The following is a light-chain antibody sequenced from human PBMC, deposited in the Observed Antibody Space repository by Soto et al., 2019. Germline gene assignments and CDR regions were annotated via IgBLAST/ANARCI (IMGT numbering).Light chain of an antibody. Sequence: HSVLTQPPSASGTPGQRLTISCSGSSSNIGSNTVNWYQQLPGTAPKLLIYSNNQRPSGVPDRFSGSKSGTSASLALSGLQSEDEADYYCAAWDDSLNAWVFGGGTKLTVL. CDR1: SSNIGSNT. J-gene: IGLJ3*02. CDR2: SNN. V-gene: IGLV1-44*01. CDR3: AAWDDSLNAWV.